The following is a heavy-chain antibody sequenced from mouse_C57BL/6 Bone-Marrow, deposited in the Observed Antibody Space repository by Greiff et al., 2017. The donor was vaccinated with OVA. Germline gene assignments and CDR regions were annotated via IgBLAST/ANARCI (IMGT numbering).Heavy chain of an antibody. CDR1: GFNIKDYY. CDR2: IDPEDGET. Sequence: VHVKQSGAELVKPGASVKLSCTASGFNIKDYYMHWVKQRTEQGLEWIGRIDPEDGETKYAPKFQGKATITADTSSNTAYLQLSSLTSEDTAVYYGARWWLLRTYWYFDVWGTGTTVTVSS. V-gene: IGHV14-2*01. D-gene: IGHD2-3*01. J-gene: IGHJ1*03. CDR3: ARWWLLRTYWYFDV.